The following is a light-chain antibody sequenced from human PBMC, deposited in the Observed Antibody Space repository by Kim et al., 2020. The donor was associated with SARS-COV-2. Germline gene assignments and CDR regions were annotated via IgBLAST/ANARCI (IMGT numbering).Light chain of an antibody. CDR1: KLGDKY. J-gene: IGLJ2*01. CDR2: QDN. Sequence: SVSPGQTASITCSGDKLGDKYACWYQQKPGQSPVLVIFQDNKRPSGFPERFSGSNSGNTATLTISGTQAMDEADYYCQAWDSSTVVFGGGTQLTVL. V-gene: IGLV3-1*01. CDR3: QAWDSSTVV.